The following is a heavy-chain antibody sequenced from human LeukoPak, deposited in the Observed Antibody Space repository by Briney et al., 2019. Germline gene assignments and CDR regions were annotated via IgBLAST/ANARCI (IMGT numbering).Heavy chain of an antibody. D-gene: IGHD5-18*01. V-gene: IGHV4-30-4*01. CDR3: VSHLDTTLVLDY. Sequence: SETLSLACTVSGGSISSANYYWNWIRQPPGKGLEWIGYIYHSGNTNYNPSLKSRLTLSVDTSKNQFSLKLSSVTAADTAVYHCVSHLDTTLVLDYWGQGTLVTVSS. CDR2: IYHSGNT. CDR1: GGSISSANYY. J-gene: IGHJ4*02.